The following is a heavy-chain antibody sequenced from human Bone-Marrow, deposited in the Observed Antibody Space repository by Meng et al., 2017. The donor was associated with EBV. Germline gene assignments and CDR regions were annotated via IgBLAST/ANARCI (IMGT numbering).Heavy chain of an antibody. J-gene: IGHJ4*02. D-gene: IGHD4-17*01. CDR3: AASPGDPRAGIDS. CDR2: INAAIANT. V-gene: IGHV1-3*01. Sequence: QGKLVQAGAEVKEPGGSSEGFLKGPGYIFTTYAIHWVRQAPGQRLEWMGWINAAIANTKYSQRLHDRLTITSDTSANTVYMELSSLTSEDTALYYCAASPGDPRAGIDSWGQGTLVTVSS. CDR1: GYIFTTYA.